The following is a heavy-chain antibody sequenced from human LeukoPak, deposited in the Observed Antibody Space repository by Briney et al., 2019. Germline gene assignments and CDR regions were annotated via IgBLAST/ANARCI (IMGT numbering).Heavy chain of an antibody. CDR2: INWNGGST. CDR1: GFTFDDYG. J-gene: IGHJ4*02. D-gene: IGHD5-12*01. CDR3: AKGLSGYDWVDY. V-gene: IGHV3-20*04. Sequence: GGSLRLSCAASGFTFDDYGMNWVRQVPGKGLEWVSGINWNGGSTDYADSLKGRFTISRDNSKNSLYLQMNSLRIEDTALYYCAKGLSGYDWVDYWGQGTLVTVSS.